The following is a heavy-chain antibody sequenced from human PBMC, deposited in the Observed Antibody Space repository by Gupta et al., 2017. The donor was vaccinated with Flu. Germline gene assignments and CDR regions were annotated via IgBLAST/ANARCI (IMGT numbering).Heavy chain of an antibody. V-gene: IGHV4-34*01. CDR2: INHSGST. D-gene: IGHD1-26*01. J-gene: IGHJ4*02. CDR1: GGSFSGYY. Sequence: QLQQWGAGLLKPSETLSLTCAVYGGSFSGYYWSWIRQPPGKGLEWIGEINHSGSTNYNPSLKSRVTISVDTSKNQFSLKLSSVTAADTAVYYCARGHYSGSYSRYWGQGTLVTVSS. CDR3: ARGHYSGSYSRY.